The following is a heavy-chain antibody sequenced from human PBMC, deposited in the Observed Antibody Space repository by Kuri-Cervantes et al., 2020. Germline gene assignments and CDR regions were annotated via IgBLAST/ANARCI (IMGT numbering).Heavy chain of an antibody. D-gene: IGHD2-2*01. Sequence: ASVKVSCKASGGTFSSYAISWVRQAPGQGLEWMGWINAGNGNTKYSQKFQGRVTIARDTSASTAYMELSSLRSEDTAVYYCARLQYCSSTSCYAGFDYWGQGTLVTVSS. V-gene: IGHV1-3*01. J-gene: IGHJ4*02. CDR1: GGTFSSYA. CDR2: INAGNGNT. CDR3: ARLQYCSSTSCYAGFDY.